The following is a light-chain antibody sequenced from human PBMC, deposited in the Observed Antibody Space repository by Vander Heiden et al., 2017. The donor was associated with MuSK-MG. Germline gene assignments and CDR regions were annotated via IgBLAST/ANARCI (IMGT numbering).Light chain of an antibody. J-gene: IGKJ1*01. CDR2: AAS. CDR1: QSISSY. Sequence: DIQMTQSPSSLSASTGDRVTITCRASQSISSYLNWYQQKPGKAPKLLIYAASSSQSGVPSRFSGSGSGTDFTLTISSLQPEDFATYYCQQTYSIPWTFGQRTKVEIK. CDR3: QQTYSIPWT. V-gene: IGKV1-39*01.